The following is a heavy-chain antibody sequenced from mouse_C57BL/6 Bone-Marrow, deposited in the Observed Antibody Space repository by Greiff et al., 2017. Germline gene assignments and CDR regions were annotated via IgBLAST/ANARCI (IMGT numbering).Heavy chain of an antibody. D-gene: IGHD2-5*01. V-gene: IGHV14-4*01. Sequence: VQLQQSGAELVRPGASVKLSCTASGFNIKDDYMHWVKQRPEQGLEWIGWIDPENGDTEYASKFQGKATITADTSSNKAYLQLSSLTSEDTAVYYCTQAYYSNYPYWGQGTSVTVSS. J-gene: IGHJ4*01. CDR2: IDPENGDT. CDR1: GFNIKDDY. CDR3: TQAYYSNYPY.